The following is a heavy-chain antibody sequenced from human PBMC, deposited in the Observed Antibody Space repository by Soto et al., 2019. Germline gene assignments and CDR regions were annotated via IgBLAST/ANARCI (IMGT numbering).Heavy chain of an antibody. D-gene: IGHD6-13*01. CDR3: AKDIASAGTEGNWFDP. CDR2: ISYDGSNK. J-gene: IGHJ5*02. Sequence: GGSLRLSCAASGFTFSSYAMHWVRQAPGKGLEWVAVISYDGSNKYYADSVKGRFTISRDNSKNTLYLQMNSLRAEDTAVYYCAKDIASAGTEGNWFDPWGQGTLVTVSS. CDR1: GFTFSSYA. V-gene: IGHV3-30-3*02.